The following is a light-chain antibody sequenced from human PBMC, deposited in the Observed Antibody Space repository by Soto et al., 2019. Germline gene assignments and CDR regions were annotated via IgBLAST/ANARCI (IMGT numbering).Light chain of an antibody. CDR3: LQDHNYPLT. CDR2: AAI. J-gene: IGKJ4*01. Sequence: AIQMAQSPSSLSASVGDRVTITCRASQGIGNDVGWYQQKPGKAPKLLLYAAITLQSGVPSRFSGTRSGTDITLTISSLQPEDFATYYCLQDHNYPLTFGGGTKVEIK. CDR1: QGIGND. V-gene: IGKV1-6*02.